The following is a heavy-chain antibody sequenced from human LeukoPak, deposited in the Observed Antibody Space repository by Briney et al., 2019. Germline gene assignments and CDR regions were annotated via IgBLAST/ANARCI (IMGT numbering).Heavy chain of an antibody. CDR3: ARGPSSPFDP. V-gene: IGHV4-34*01. CDR2: INHSGST. Sequence: PSETLSLTCAVYGGSFSGYYWSWIRQPPGKGLEWIGEINHSGSTNYNPSLKSRVTISVDTSKNQFSLKLSSVTAADTAVYYCARGPSSPFDPWGQGTLVTVSS. CDR1: GGSFSGYY. J-gene: IGHJ5*02.